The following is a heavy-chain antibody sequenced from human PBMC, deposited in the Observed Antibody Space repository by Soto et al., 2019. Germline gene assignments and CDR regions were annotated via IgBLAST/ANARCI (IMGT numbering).Heavy chain of an antibody. Sequence: ASVKVSCKVSGYTLTELSMHWVRQAPGKGLEWMGGFDPEDGETIYAQKFQGRVTMTEDTSTDTAYMELSSLRSEDTAVYYCATGFGSGYYKAHFDYWGQGTLVTVSS. CDR3: ATGFGSGYYKAHFDY. CDR2: FDPEDGET. CDR1: GYTLTELS. V-gene: IGHV1-24*01. J-gene: IGHJ4*02. D-gene: IGHD3-22*01.